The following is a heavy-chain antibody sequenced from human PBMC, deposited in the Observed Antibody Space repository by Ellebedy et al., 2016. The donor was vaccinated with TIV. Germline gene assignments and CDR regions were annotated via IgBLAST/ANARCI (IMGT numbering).Heavy chain of an antibody. J-gene: IGHJ3*01. CDR2: INWEGDNA. V-gene: IGHV3-43*01. Sequence: PGGSLRLSCVASGFTFDDYTVLWVRQVPGQGLEWVSLINWEGDNAYYADAVRGRFTISRDNTKNSLYLQMTSLTTEDTALYYCAKLRDAVATVGGFDVWGRGTMVTVSS. CDR3: AKLRDAVATVGGFDV. D-gene: IGHD6-19*01. CDR1: GFTFDDYT.